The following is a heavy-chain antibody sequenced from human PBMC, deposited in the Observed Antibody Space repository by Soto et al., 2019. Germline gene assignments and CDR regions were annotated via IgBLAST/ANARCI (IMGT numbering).Heavy chain of an antibody. Sequence: QVQLVQSGAEVKKPGSSVKVSCKASGGTFSSYVISWVRQAPGQGLEWMGGIIPMFGSATYAQKFQGRVTITADESTSTAYMELSSLRSEDPAVYYCASETAVVITKAWSRWGQGTLVTVSP. CDR3: ASETAVVITKAWSR. D-gene: IGHD3-22*01. V-gene: IGHV1-69*12. CDR2: IIPMFGSA. J-gene: IGHJ4*02. CDR1: GGTFSSYV.